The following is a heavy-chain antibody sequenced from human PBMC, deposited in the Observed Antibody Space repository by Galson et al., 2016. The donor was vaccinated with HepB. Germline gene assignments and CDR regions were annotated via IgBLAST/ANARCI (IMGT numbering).Heavy chain of an antibody. J-gene: IGHJ4*02. CDR2: IRGSGTTT. Sequence: SLRLSCAASGFTFSSYSMNWVRQATGKGLEWLSYIRGSGTTTYYADSVKGRFTISRDNAKNLLFLQMNRLRDEDTAVYYCARDLYDFWSGYYGAPEYWGPGALVTVSS. D-gene: IGHD3-3*01. CDR1: GFTFSSYS. CDR3: ARDLYDFWSGYYGAPEY. V-gene: IGHV3-48*02.